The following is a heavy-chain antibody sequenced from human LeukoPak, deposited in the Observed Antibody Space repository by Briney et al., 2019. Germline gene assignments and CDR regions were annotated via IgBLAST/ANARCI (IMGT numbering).Heavy chain of an antibody. CDR3: ARNNGMDV. CDR2: VNRDGSET. V-gene: IGHV3-7*03. CDR1: GFTFSDSW. J-gene: IGHJ6*02. Sequence: GGSLRLSCVASGFTFSDSWMTWVRQVPGRGPEWVANVNRDGSETYYLDSVKGRFTISKDNAKNSLYLQMNSLRAEDTALYHCARNNGMDVWGQGTTVIVSS.